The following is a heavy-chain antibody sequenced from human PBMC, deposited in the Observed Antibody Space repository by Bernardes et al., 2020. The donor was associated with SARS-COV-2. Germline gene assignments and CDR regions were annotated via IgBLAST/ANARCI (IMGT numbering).Heavy chain of an antibody. Sequence: ASVKVSCKASGYTFTSYGISWVRQAPGQGLEWMGWISAYNGNTNYAQKLQGRVTMTTDTSTSTAYMELRSLRSDDTAVYYCARLSPNYDFWSGYSAAEYFQHWGQVTLVTVSS. CDR2: ISAYNGNT. CDR1: GYTFTSYG. V-gene: IGHV1-18*01. CDR3: ARLSPNYDFWSGYSAAEYFQH. D-gene: IGHD3-3*01. J-gene: IGHJ1*01.